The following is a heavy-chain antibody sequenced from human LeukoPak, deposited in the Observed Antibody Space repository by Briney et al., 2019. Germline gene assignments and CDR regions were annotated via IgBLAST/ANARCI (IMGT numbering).Heavy chain of an antibody. Sequence: GGSLRLSCAASGYTFNIYGMNWVRQAPGKGLEWVAGIWYDGSNKYYADSVKGRFTISRDNSKNTLFLQMNSLGAVDTAVYYCAKDIIAVRPGWFDPWGQGNLVTVSS. CDR1: GYTFNIYG. J-gene: IGHJ5*02. CDR3: AKDIIAVRPGWFDP. V-gene: IGHV3-33*06. D-gene: IGHD6-6*01. CDR2: IWYDGSNK.